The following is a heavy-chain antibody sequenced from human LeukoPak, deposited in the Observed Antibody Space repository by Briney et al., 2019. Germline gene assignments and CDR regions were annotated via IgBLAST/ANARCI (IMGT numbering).Heavy chain of an antibody. CDR1: GGSFSGYY. V-gene: IGHV4-34*01. CDR2: INNSGRT. Sequence: SETLSLTCAVYGGSFSGYYWSWIRQPPGKWREWIGEINNSGRTNYHPPLKRRVTISLAPSKNQSSLQLSSVTAADTAVYYCARALGKVWSGYKYYFDYWGQGTLVTVSS. J-gene: IGHJ4*02. CDR3: ARALGKVWSGYKYYFDY. D-gene: IGHD3-3*01.